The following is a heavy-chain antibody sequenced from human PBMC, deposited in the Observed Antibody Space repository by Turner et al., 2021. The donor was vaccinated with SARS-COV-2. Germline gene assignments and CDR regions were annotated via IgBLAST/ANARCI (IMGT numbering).Heavy chain of an antibody. V-gene: IGHV3-21*01. CDR1: GFTFSSYS. CDR3: ARSPTAPGYYYDSSGYYTPYYFDY. CDR2: ISSSSSYI. D-gene: IGHD3-22*01. Sequence: EVQLVESGGGLVKPGGSLRLSCAASGFTFSSYSMNWVRRAPGKRVEWVSSISSSSSYIYYADSVKGRFTISRDNAKNSLYLQMNSRRAEDTAVYYCARSPTAPGYYYDSSGYYTPYYFDYWGQGTLVTVSS. J-gene: IGHJ4*02.